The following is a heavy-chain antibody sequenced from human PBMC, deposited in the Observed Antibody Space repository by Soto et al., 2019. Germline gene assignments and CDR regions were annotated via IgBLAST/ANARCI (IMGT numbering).Heavy chain of an antibody. CDR2: ISSSGSTI. CDR1: GFTFSSYE. V-gene: IGHV3-48*03. CDR3: ARDTRYYDFWSGYYYYYYYGMDV. D-gene: IGHD3-3*01. Sequence: PGGSLRLSCAASGFTFSSYEMNWVRQAPGKGLEWVSYISSSGSTIYYADSVKGRFTISRDNAKNSLYLQMNSLRAEDTAVYYCARDTRYYDFWSGYYYYYYYGMDVWGQGTTVTVSS. J-gene: IGHJ6*02.